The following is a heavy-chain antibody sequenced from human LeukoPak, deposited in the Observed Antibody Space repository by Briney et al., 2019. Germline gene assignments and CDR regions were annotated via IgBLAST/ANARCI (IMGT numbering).Heavy chain of an antibody. Sequence: PGGSLRLSCAASGFTFSSYGMHWVRQAPGKGLEWVAVIWYDGSNKYYADSVKGRFTISRDNSKNTLYLQMNSLRAEDTAVYYCARGQDDNSRYYYYGMDVWGQGTTVTVSS. CDR2: IWYDGSNK. CDR3: ARGQDDNSRYYYYGMDV. CDR1: GFTFSSYG. V-gene: IGHV3-33*01. J-gene: IGHJ6*02. D-gene: IGHD3-22*01.